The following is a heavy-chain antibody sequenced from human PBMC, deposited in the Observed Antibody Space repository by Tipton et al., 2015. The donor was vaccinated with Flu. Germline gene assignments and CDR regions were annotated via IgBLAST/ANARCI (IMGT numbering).Heavy chain of an antibody. D-gene: IGHD3-10*01. V-gene: IGHV3-11*01. CDR1: GFTFSDYY. CDR3: AGLAPEFYYAMDV. Sequence: SLRLSCAASGFTFSDYYMTWIRQAPGKGLEWVSYMSNSGDVIYYADYVQGRFTISRASAKNVLLLQMNNLRAEDPAVYYCAGLAPEFYYAMDVWGQGTTVTVSS. J-gene: IGHJ6*02. CDR2: MSNSGDVI.